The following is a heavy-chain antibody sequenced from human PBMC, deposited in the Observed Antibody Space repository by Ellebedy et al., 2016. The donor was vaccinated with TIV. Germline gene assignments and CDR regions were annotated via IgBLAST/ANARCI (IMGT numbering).Heavy chain of an antibody. D-gene: IGHD3-22*01. Sequence: PGGSLRLSCATSGVTVSSGFMNWVRQAPGKGLEWVSAISGSGGSTYYADSVKGRFTISRDNFKNTLYLQMNSLRAEDTAVYYCAKEESYYYDSGGYYYGHFDYWGQGTLVTVSS. J-gene: IGHJ4*02. CDR1: GVTVSSGF. V-gene: IGHV3-23*01. CDR2: ISGSGGST. CDR3: AKEESYYYDSGGYYYGHFDY.